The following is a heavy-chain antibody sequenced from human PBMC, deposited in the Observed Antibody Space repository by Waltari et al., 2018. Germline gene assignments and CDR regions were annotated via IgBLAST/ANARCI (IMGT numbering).Heavy chain of an antibody. V-gene: IGHV4-59*01. J-gene: IGHJ5*02. D-gene: IGHD2-15*01. CDR3: ARNEVAATLRHPFDP. CDR2: ST. Sequence: STNYNPSLKSRVTISVDTSKNQFSLKLSSVTAADTAVYYCARNEVAATLRHPFDPWGQGTLVTVSS.